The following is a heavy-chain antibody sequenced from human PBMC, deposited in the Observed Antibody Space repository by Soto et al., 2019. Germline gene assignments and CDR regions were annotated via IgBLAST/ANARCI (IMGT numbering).Heavy chain of an antibody. J-gene: IGHJ4*02. CDR2: ISYDGSNK. D-gene: IGHD6-13*01. CDR3: AKDWHQLADFDY. V-gene: IGHV3-30*18. Sequence: PGGSLRLSCAASGFTFSSYGMHWVRQAPGKGLEWVAVISYDGSNKYYADSVKGRFTISRDNSKNTLYLQMNSLRAEDTAVYYCAKDWHQLADFDYWGQGTLVTVSS. CDR1: GFTFSSYG.